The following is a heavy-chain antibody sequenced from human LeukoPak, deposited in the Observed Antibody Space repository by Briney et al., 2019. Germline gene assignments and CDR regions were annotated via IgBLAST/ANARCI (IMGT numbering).Heavy chain of an antibody. CDR3: AKVRIAAAAPDY. CDR1: GFTFSSYA. CDR2: ISYDGSNK. J-gene: IGHJ4*02. Sequence: GGSLRLSCAASGFTFSSYAMSWVRQAPGKGLEWVAVISYDGSNKYYADSVKGRFTISRDNSKNTLYLQMNSLRAEDTAVYYCAKVRIAAAAPDYWGQGTLVTVSS. V-gene: IGHV3-30*18. D-gene: IGHD6-13*01.